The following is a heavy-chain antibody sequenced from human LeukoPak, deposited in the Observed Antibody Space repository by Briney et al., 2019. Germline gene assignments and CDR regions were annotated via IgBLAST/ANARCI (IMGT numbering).Heavy chain of an antibody. V-gene: IGHV4-4*02. J-gene: IGHJ4*02. CDR1: GGSISSTNW. Sequence: PSETLSLTCGVSGGSISSTNWWTWVRQPPGEGLEWIGEVHLSGRTNYNPSLESRVTMSVDMSENHISLKLTSVTAADTAVYYCAREGGPYRPLDYSGQGTLVTVSS. CDR3: AREGGPYRPLDY. CDR2: VHLSGRT.